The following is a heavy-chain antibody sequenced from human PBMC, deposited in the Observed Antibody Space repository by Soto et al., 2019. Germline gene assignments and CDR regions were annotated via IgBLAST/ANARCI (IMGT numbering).Heavy chain of an antibody. CDR1: GFTSSSYW. D-gene: IGHD5-18*01. CDR3: TRQAYSYGEPHDY. Sequence: RLSCAVSGFTSSSYWMHWVRQAPGKGLVWVSRINTDGSSTTYADSVKGRFTISRDNAKNTLYLQMNSLRAEDTAVYFCTRQAYSYGEPHDYWRQRTLVTVSS. CDR2: INTDGSST. J-gene: IGHJ4*02. V-gene: IGHV3-74*01.